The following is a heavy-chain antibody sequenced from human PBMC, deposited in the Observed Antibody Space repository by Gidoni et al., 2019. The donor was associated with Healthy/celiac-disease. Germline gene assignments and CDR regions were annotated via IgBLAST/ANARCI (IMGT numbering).Heavy chain of an antibody. J-gene: IGHJ6*02. D-gene: IGHD2-21*02. V-gene: IGHV3-15*01. Sequence: EVQLVESGGGLVKPGGSLRLSCAASGFTFSNAGMSWVRQAPGKGLEWVGRIKSKTDGGTTDYAAPVKGRFTISRDDSKNTLYLQMNSLKTEDTAVYYCTTEGTEEDGMDVWGQGTTVTVSS. CDR2: IKSKTDGGTT. CDR1: GFTFSNAG. CDR3: TTEGTEEDGMDV.